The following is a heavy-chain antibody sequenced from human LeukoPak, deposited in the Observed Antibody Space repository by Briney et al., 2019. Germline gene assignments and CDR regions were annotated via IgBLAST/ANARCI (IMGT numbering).Heavy chain of an antibody. J-gene: IGHJ4*01. Sequence: GGSLRLSCAASGFTFSSYAMSWVRQAPGKGLEWVSAISGSGGSTYYADSVKGRFTMSRDISRNTVYLQMNSLRVADTAVYFCARAPVVSCRGAFCYPLDYWGHGILITVSS. CDR2: ISGSGGST. D-gene: IGHD2-15*01. V-gene: IGHV3-23*01. CDR3: ARAPVVSCRGAFCYPLDY. CDR1: GFTFSSYA.